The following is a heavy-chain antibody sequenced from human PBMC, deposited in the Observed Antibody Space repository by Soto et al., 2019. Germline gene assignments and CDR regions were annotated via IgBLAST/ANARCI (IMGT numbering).Heavy chain of an antibody. Sequence: QAQLVQSGAEVKKPGSSVKVSCKDSGGLFSSYAISWVREAPGQGLEWMGGIIPVFDTPYYAQKFQGRVTITADESTNTAYLELSSLRSDDTATYYCARGDSPYVWFNEFWGQGSRVTVSS. CDR1: GGLFSSYA. D-gene: IGHD3-16*01. J-gene: IGHJ4*02. CDR3: ARGDSPYVWFNEF. CDR2: IIPVFDTP. V-gene: IGHV1-69*01.